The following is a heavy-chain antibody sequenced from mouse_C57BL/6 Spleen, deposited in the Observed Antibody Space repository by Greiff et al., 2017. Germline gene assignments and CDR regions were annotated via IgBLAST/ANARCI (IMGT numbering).Heavy chain of an antibody. D-gene: IGHD1-1*01. CDR1: GYSITSGYY. CDR2: ISYDGSN. Sequence: EVKVEESGPGLVKPSQSLSLTCSVTGYSITSGYYWNWIRQFPGNKLEWMGYISYDGSNNYNPSLKNRISITRDTSKNQFFLKLNSVTTEDTATYYCAREGNYYGSSYAYWGQGTLVTVSA. CDR3: AREGNYYGSSYAY. J-gene: IGHJ3*01. V-gene: IGHV3-6*01.